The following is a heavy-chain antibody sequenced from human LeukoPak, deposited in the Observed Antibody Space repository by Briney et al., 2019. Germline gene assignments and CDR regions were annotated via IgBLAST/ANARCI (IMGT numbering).Heavy chain of an antibody. CDR2: IYPGDSDT. J-gene: IGHJ4*02. V-gene: IGHV5-51*01. Sequence: GESLKISCKGSGYSFTSYWIGWVRQMPGKGLEWMGIIYPGDSDTRYSPSFQGQVTVSADKSISTAYLQWSSLKASDTAMYYCARQLTYADHSSGWSNWGQGTLVTVSS. D-gene: IGHD6-19*01. CDR1: GYSFTSYW. CDR3: ARQLTYADHSSGWSN.